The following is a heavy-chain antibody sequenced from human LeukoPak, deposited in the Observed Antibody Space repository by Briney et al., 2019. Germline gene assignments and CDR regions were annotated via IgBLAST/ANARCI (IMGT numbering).Heavy chain of an antibody. J-gene: IGHJ2*01. D-gene: IGHD2-2*01. CDR1: GFTFSSYE. Sequence: PGGSLRLSCAASGFTFSSYEMNWVRQAPGKGLEWVSYISSSGSTIYYADSVKGRFTISRDNAKNSLYLQMNSLRAEDTAVYYCARESWGVVPAAPGAFDIWGRGTLVTVSS. CDR2: ISSSGSTI. V-gene: IGHV3-48*03. CDR3: ARESWGVVPAAPGAFDI.